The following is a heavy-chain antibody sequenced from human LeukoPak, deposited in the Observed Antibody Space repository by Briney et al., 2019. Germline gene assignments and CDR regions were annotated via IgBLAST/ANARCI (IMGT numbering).Heavy chain of an antibody. D-gene: IGHD3-10*01. J-gene: IGHJ5*02. CDR1: GYTFTGYY. CDR3: AREESNVWFGELLLLSGDNWFDP. V-gene: IGHV1-2*02. CDR2: INPNSGGT. Sequence: ASVKVSCKASGYTFTGYYMHWVRQAPGQGLEWMGWINPNSGGTNYAQKFQGRVTMTTDTSISTAYMELSRLRSDDTAVYYCAREESNVWFGELLLLSGDNWFDPWGQGTLVTVSS.